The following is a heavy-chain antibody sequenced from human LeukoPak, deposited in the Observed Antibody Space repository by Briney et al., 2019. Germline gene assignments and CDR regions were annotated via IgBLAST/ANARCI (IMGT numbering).Heavy chain of an antibody. D-gene: IGHD6-13*01. J-gene: IGHJ2*01. CDR1: GLTFRRYG. CDR3: VREAVSSSWNNWYFDL. V-gene: IGHV3-30*03. Sequence: GGSLRLSCAASGLTFRRYGMHWVRQAPGKGLEWVAVISYDGSNKYYADSVKGRFTISRDNSKNTLYLQMNSLRAEDTAVYYCVREAVSSSWNNWYFDLWGRGTLVTVSS. CDR2: ISYDGSNK.